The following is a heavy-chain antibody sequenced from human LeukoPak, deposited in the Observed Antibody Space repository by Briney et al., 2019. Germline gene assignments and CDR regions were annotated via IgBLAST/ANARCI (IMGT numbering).Heavy chain of an antibody. Sequence: GGSLRLSCAASGFTFDDYGMSWVRQAPGKGLVWVSRINTDGSSTSYADSVKGRVTISRDNGKNTLYLQMNSLRADDTAVYYCARGLFGDPPGLDSWGQGTLVTVSS. CDR2: INTDGSST. D-gene: IGHD3-10*02. V-gene: IGHV3-74*01. CDR1: GFTFDDYG. J-gene: IGHJ4*02. CDR3: ARGLFGDPPGLDS.